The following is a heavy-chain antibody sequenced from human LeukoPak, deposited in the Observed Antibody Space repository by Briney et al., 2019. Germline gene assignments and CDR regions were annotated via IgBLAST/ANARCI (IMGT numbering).Heavy chain of an antibody. J-gene: IGHJ4*02. CDR2: IIPIFGTA. CDR1: GGTFTSYA. V-gene: IGHV1-69*13. D-gene: IGHD1-26*01. Sequence: GASVKVSCKASGGTFTSYAISWVRQAHGQGLEWMGGIIPIFGTANYAQKFQGRVTITADESTSTAYMELSSLRSEDTAVYYCAVGANGIFDYWGQGTLVTVSS. CDR3: AVGANGIFDY.